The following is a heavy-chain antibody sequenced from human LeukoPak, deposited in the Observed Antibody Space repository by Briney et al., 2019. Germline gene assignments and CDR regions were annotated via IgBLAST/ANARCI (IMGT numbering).Heavy chain of an antibody. J-gene: IGHJ6*04. CDR2: IRYDGSNK. CDR3: AKEQAVAGLGMDV. Sequence: PGGSLRLSRAASGFTFSSYGMHWVRQAPGKGLEWVAFIRYDGSNKYYADSVKGRFTISRDNSKNTLYLQMNSLRAEDTAVYYCAKEQAVAGLGMDVWGKGTTVTISS. V-gene: IGHV3-30*02. CDR1: GFTFSSYG. D-gene: IGHD6-19*01.